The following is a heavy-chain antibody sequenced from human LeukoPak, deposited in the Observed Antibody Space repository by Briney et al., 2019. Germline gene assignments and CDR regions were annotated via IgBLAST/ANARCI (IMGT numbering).Heavy chain of an antibody. D-gene: IGHD5-18*01. CDR3: ARDLRGYSYGYDDY. CDR1: GFTFSSYS. J-gene: IGHJ4*02. V-gene: IGHV3-21*01. CDR2: ISSSSSYI. Sequence: GGSLRLSCAASGFTFSSYSMNWDRQAPGKGLEWVSSISSSSSYIYYADSVKGRFTISRDNAKNSLYLQMNSLRAEDTAVYYCARDLRGYSYGYDDYWGQGTLVTVSS.